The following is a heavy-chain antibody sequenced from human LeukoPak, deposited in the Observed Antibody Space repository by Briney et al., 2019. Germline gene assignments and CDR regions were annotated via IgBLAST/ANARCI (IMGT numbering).Heavy chain of an antibody. J-gene: IGHJ4*02. CDR3: ARDWNWPDY. D-gene: IGHD1-7*01. Sequence: PGGSLRLSCAASEFTFSSYSMNWVRQAPGKGLEWVSYITNSGNSKSYADSVKGRFTISRDNAKNSLYLQMNSLRDEDTAVYYCARDWNWPDYWGQGTLVTVSS. V-gene: IGHV3-48*02. CDR1: EFTFSSYS. CDR2: ITNSGNSK.